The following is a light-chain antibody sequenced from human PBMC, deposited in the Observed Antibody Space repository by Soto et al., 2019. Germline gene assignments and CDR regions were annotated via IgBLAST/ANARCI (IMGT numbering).Light chain of an antibody. Sequence: QSVLTQPASVSGSPGQSITISCTGTSSDVGGYNSVSWYQQHPGKAPKVMIYEVSNRPSGVSNRFSGSKSGNTASLTISGLQTEDEADYYCSSYTDSSPWVFGGGTKPPS. J-gene: IGLJ3*02. CDR2: EVS. CDR3: SSYTDSSPWV. CDR1: SSDVGGYNS. V-gene: IGLV2-14*01.